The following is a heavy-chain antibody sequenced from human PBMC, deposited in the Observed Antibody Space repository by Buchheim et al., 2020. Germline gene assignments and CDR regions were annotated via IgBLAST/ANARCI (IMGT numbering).Heavy chain of an antibody. CDR2: IIPLFGTA. D-gene: IGHD3-16*01. V-gene: IGHV1-69*06. J-gene: IGHJ6*03. Sequence: KKPGSSVKVSCRTSGDSFDGYAINWVRQAPGQGLEWMGGIIPLFGTADYAQIFQGRVAITADTSTNTAYLELSSLRSEDTAVYYCARGRSIDSDEKSMDVWGKGTT. CDR3: ARGRSIDSDEKSMDV. CDR1: GDSFDGYA.